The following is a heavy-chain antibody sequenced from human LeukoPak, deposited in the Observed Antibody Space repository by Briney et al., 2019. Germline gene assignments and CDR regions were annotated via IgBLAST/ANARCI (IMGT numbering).Heavy chain of an antibody. CDR3: AQVSGTCYFLDS. CDR1: GFTFSSYA. Sequence: GGSLRLSCAASGFTFSSYAMIWVRLAPGKGLEWLSTISNTGGDIYYADSVKGRFTISRDNSRNTLYLQLNSLRAEDTAVYHCAQVSGTCYFLDSWGQGTLVTVSS. CDR2: ISNTGGDI. J-gene: IGHJ4*02. V-gene: IGHV3-23*01. D-gene: IGHD3-10*01.